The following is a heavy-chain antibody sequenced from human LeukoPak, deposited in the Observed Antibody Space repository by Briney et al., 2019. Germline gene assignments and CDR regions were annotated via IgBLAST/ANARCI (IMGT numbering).Heavy chain of an antibody. D-gene: IGHD6-19*01. Sequence: PGRSLRLSCAASGFTFTSYGMHWVRQAPGKGLEWVAVISYDGSDKSYADSVKGRFTISRDNSKNTPYLQMNSLRAEDTAVYYCAKDLRYSSGWSTDYWGQGTLVTVSS. CDR3: AKDLRYSSGWSTDY. J-gene: IGHJ4*02. V-gene: IGHV3-30*18. CDR2: ISYDGSDK. CDR1: GFTFTSYG.